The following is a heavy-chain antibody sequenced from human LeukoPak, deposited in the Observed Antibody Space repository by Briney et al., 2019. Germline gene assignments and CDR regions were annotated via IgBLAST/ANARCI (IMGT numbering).Heavy chain of an antibody. V-gene: IGHV1-69*01. J-gene: IGHJ6*04. CDR1: GGTFSSYA. Sequence: ASVKVSCKASGGTFSSYAISWVRQAPGQGLEWMGGIIPIIGTANYAQKFQGRVTITADESTSTAYMELSSLRSEDTAVYYCASGGYDILTGPRYYYYGMDVWGKGTTVTVTS. CDR2: IIPIIGTA. CDR3: ASGGYDILTGPRYYYYGMDV. D-gene: IGHD3-9*01.